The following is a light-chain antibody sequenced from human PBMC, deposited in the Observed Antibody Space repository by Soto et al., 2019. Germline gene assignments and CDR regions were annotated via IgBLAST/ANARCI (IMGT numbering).Light chain of an antibody. J-gene: IGKJ4*01. CDR3: QQYDNCPSVT. CDR1: QTVRNN. Sequence: EILMTQSQATLSVSPGERATLSCGASQTVRNNYLAWYQQKPGQAPRLLMYVPSARATGIPATFSGSGSGTEFTLTIISLKSEDFAIYYCQQYDNCPSVTFGGGTKVDIK. CDR2: VPS. V-gene: IGKV3D-15*01.